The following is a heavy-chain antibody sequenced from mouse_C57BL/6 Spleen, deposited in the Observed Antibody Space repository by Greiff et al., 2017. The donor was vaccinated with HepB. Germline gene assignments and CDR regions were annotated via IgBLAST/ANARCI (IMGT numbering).Heavy chain of an antibody. J-gene: IGHJ2*01. CDR3: ARDGTYYSNYFDY. CDR1: GYTFTSYG. V-gene: IGHV1-58*01. D-gene: IGHD2-12*01. CDR2: IYIGNGYT. Sequence: EVKLQESGAELVRPGSSVKMSCKTSGYTFTSYGINWVKQRPGQGLEWIGYIYIGNGYTEYNDKFKGKATLTSDKSSSTAYMQLSSLTSEDSAIYFCARDGTYYSNYFDYWGQGTTLTVSS.